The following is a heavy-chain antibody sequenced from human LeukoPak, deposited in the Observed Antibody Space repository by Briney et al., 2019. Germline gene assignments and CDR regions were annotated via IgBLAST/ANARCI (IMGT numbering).Heavy chain of an antibody. J-gene: IGHJ4*02. V-gene: IGHV4-34*01. CDR2: INHSVST. D-gene: IGHD3-16*01. Sequence: PSETLSLTCAVYGGSFSGSFSGYYWTCLRQTPGKGLEWIGEINHSVSTNYTPSLKSRVTISVDTSNNQFSLKLNSLTAADTAVYYCATFRWGVGFEYWGQGTLATVSS. CDR3: ATFRWGVGFEY. CDR1: GGSFSGSFSGYY.